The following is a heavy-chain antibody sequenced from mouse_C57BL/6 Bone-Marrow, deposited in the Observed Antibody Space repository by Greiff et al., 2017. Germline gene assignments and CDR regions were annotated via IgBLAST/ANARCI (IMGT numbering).Heavy chain of an antibody. D-gene: IGHD1-1*01. J-gene: IGHJ2*01. Sequence: EVPLQQSGTVLARPGASVKMSCKTSGYTFTSFWMHWVKQRPGQGLEWIGALFPGTSDTSSNQKFKGKAKLTAFTSASTAYLELSSLTNEDSAVYYCTRGFDYYGSTFDYWGQGTTLTVSS. CDR1: GYTFTSFW. CDR2: LFPGTSDT. CDR3: TRGFDYYGSTFDY. V-gene: IGHV1-5*01.